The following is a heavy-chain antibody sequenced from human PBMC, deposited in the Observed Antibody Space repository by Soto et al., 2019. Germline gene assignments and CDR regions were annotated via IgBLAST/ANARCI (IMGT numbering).Heavy chain of an antibody. CDR2: ISGSGGST. J-gene: IGHJ4*02. V-gene: IGHV3-23*01. CDR3: ASGVVIIWYFDY. CDR1: GFTFSSYA. D-gene: IGHD3-3*01. Sequence: EVQLLESGGGLVQPGGSLRLSCAASGFTFSSYAMSWVRQAPGKGLEWVSAISGSGGSTFYADSVKGRFTISRDNSKNTLYLQMNSLRAEDTAVHYCASGVVIIWYFDYWGQGTLVTVSS.